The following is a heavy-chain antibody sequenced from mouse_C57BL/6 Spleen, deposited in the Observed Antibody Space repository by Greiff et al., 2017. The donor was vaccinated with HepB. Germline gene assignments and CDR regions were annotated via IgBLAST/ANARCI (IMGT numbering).Heavy chain of an antibody. Sequence: VQLQQPGAELVKPGASVKLSCKASGYTFTSYWMQWVKQRPGQGLEWIGEIDPSDSYTNYNQKCKGKATLTVDTSSSTAYMQLSSLTSEDSAVYDCARSRAAQAFAYWGQGTLVTVSA. V-gene: IGHV1-50*01. J-gene: IGHJ3*01. CDR3: ARSRAAQAFAY. D-gene: IGHD3-2*02. CDR2: IDPSDSYT. CDR1: GYTFTSYW.